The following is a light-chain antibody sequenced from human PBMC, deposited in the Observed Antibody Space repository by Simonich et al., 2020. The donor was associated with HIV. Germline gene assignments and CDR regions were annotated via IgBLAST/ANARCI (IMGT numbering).Light chain of an antibody. CDR3: QQCHTHPHT. J-gene: IGKJ2*01. CDR2: WAS. V-gene: IGKV4-1*01. Sequence: DIVVNQSPYSLAVSLGVRAPINGNYSPSVLYSSNHQNYLAWYKQKPGQPPKLLMYWASTRESGVPDRFSGSGSGTDFTLTISSLQAEDVAVYFCQQCHTHPHTFGQGTKVEIK. CDR1: PSVLYSSNHQNY.